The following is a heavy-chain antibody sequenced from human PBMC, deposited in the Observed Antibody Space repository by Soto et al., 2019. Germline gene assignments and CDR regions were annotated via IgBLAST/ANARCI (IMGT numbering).Heavy chain of an antibody. CDR1: GFTFSSYW. V-gene: IGHV3-7*05. Sequence: GGSLRLSCAASGFTFSSYWMSWVRQAPGKGLEWVANIKQDGSEKYYVDSVKGRFTISRDNAKNSLYLQMNSLRAEDTAVYYCARDASYYYDSSGYYPHPGPAKYWGQGTLVTVSS. CDR3: ARDASYYYDSSGYYPHPGPAKY. CDR2: IKQDGSEK. D-gene: IGHD3-22*01. J-gene: IGHJ4*02.